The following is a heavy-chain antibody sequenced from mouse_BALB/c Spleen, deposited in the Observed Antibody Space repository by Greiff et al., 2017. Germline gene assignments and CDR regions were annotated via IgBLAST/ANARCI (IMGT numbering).Heavy chain of an antibody. D-gene: IGHD2-3*01. Sequence: DVQLVESGGGLVQPGGSRKLSCAASGFTFSSFGMHWVRQAPEKGLEWVAYISSGSSTIYYADTVKGRFTISRDNPKNTLFLQMTSLRSEDTAMYYCAYDYFDYWGQGTTLTVSS. CDR3: AYDYFDY. CDR1: GFTFSSFG. CDR2: ISSGSSTI. V-gene: IGHV5-17*02. J-gene: IGHJ2*01.